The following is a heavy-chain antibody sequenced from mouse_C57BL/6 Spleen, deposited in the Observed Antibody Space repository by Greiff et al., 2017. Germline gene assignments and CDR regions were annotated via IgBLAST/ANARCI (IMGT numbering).Heavy chain of an antibody. CDR2: INPNYGTT. CDR3: ARTTNWSGVDY. Sequence: QLQQSGPELVKPGASVKISCKASGYSFTDYHLNWVKQSNGKSLEWIGVINPNYGTTSYNQKFKGKATLTVDQSSRTAYMPLNSLTSEDYAVYYCARTTNWSGVDYWGQGTTLTVSS. CDR1: GYSFTDYH. J-gene: IGHJ2*01. D-gene: IGHD4-1*01. V-gene: IGHV1-39*01.